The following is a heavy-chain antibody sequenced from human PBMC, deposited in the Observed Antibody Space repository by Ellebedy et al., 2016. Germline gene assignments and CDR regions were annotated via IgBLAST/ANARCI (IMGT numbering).Heavy chain of an antibody. Sequence: ASVKVSXXASGYTFTGYYMHWVRQAPGQGLEWMGWINLHSGGTNFAQKFQGRVTMTRDTSISTAYMELSKLRSDDTAFYYCARPPLVDGAFDIWGQGTVVTVSA. CDR2: INLHSGGT. CDR1: GYTFTGYY. CDR3: ARPPLVDGAFDI. V-gene: IGHV1-2*02. J-gene: IGHJ3*02.